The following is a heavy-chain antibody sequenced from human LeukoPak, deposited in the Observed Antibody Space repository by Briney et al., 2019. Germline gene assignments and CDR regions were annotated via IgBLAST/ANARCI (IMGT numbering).Heavy chain of an antibody. V-gene: IGHV1-69*13. CDR3: ARDHSSSGELLSYWFDP. CDR1: GGTFSSYA. J-gene: IGHJ5*02. CDR2: IIPIFGTA. Sequence: SVKVSCKASGGTFSSYAISWVRQAPGQGLEWMGGIIPIFGTADYAQKFQGRVAITADESTSTAYMELSSLRSEDTAVYYCARDHSSSGELLSYWFDPWGQGTLVTVSS. D-gene: IGHD6-13*01.